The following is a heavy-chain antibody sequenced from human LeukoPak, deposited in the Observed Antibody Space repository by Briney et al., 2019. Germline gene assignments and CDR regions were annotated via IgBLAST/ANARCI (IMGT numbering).Heavy chain of an antibody. D-gene: IGHD1-26*01. Sequence: GGSLRLSCAASGFTFSSYAMYWVRQAPGKGLEWVAVISYDGSDKFYADSVKGRFTISRDNAKSTLYLQMNSLRAEDTAVYYCARVRGGSGRSYAADAFDIWGQGTMVTVSS. CDR3: ARVRGGSGRSYAADAFDI. CDR1: GFTFSSYA. V-gene: IGHV3-30*04. J-gene: IGHJ3*02. CDR2: ISYDGSDK.